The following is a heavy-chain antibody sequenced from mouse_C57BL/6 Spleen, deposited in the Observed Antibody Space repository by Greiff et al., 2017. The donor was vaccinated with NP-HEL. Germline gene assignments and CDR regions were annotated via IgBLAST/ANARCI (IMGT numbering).Heavy chain of an antibody. CDR3: TPYCNYEGAMDY. J-gene: IGHJ4*01. V-gene: IGHV14-4*01. Sequence: EVQLQQSGAELVRPGASVKLSCTASGFNIKDDYMHWVKQRPEQGLEWIGWIDPENGDTEYATKFQGKATITADTSSNTAYLQLSSLTSEDTAVYYCTPYCNYEGAMDYWGQGTSVTVSS. D-gene: IGHD2-10*02. CDR1: GFNIKDDY. CDR2: IDPENGDT.